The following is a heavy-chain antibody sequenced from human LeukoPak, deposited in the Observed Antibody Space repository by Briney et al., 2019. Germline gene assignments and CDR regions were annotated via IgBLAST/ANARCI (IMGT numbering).Heavy chain of an antibody. Sequence: GGSLRLSCAASGFTFSSYAMHWVRQAPGKGLEWVAVISYDGSNKYYADSVKGRFTISRDNSKNTLYLQMNSLRAEDTAVYYCARGRYYDSSGYYYLDYWGQGTLVTVSS. V-gene: IGHV3-30-3*01. J-gene: IGHJ4*02. CDR1: GFTFSSYA. D-gene: IGHD3-22*01. CDR2: ISYDGSNK. CDR3: ARGRYYDSSGYYYLDY.